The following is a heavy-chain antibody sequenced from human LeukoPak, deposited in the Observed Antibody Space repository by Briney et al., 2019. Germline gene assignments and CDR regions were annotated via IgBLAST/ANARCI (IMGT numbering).Heavy chain of an antibody. V-gene: IGHV3-30*04. CDR1: GFTFSTYP. CDR3: AKDDGYYDSSGYYGADY. Sequence: GRSLRLSCAASGFTFSTYPMHWVRQAPGKGLEWVAVISYDGSNKYYADSVKGRFTISRDNSKNTLYLQTNSLRAEDTAVYYCAKDDGYYDSSGYYGADYWGQGTLVTVSS. CDR2: ISYDGSNK. D-gene: IGHD3-22*01. J-gene: IGHJ4*02.